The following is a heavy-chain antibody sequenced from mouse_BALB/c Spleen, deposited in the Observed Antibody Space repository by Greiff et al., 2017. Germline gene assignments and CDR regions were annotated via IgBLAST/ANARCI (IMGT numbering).Heavy chain of an antibody. CDR3: ARKDDYGSSFAY. Sequence: EVKLMESGGGLVQPGGSLKLSCAASGFTFSSYTMSWVRQTPEKRLEWVAYISNGGGSTYYPDTVKGRFTISRDNAKNTLYLQMSSLKSEDTAMYYCARKDDYGSSFAYWGQGTLVTVSA. V-gene: IGHV5-12-2*01. J-gene: IGHJ3*01. CDR2: ISNGGGST. D-gene: IGHD1-1*01. CDR1: GFTFSSYT.